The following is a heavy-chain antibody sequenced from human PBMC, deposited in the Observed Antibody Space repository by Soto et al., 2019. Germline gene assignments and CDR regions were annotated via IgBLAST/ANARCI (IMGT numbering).Heavy chain of an antibody. J-gene: IGHJ4*02. CDR2: IKSKTDGGTA. V-gene: IGHV3-15*07. CDR3: TAISDYGNYHDY. CDR1: GFTFSNAW. Sequence: PGGSLRLSCAASGFTFSNAWMNWVRQAPGKGLEWVGRIKSKTDGGTADYAAPVKGRFTISRDDSKNTLYLQMNSLKTEDTAVYYCTAISDYGNYHDYWGRGTLVTVSS. D-gene: IGHD4-17*01.